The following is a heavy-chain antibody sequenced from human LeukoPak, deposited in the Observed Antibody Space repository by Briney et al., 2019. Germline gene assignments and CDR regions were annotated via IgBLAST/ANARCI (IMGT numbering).Heavy chain of an antibody. V-gene: IGHV1-2*02. CDR1: GYTFTGYY. CDR3: ARDHAQRGWYLTSDYYFDY. J-gene: IGHJ4*02. Sequence: ASVKVSCKASGYTFTGYYMHWVRQAPGQGLEWMGWINPNSGGTNYAQKFQGRVTMTRDTSISTACMELSRLRSDDTAVYYCARDHAQRGWYLTSDYYFDYWGQGTLVTVSS. CDR2: INPNSGGT. D-gene: IGHD6-19*01.